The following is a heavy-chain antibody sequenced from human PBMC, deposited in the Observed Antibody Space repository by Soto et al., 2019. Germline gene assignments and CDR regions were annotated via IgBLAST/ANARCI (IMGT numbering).Heavy chain of an antibody. CDR2: IFYTGST. J-gene: IGHJ4*02. CDR1: GGSISSYY. V-gene: IGHV4-59*01. CDR3: ARSFEMGSGWYGSFDY. D-gene: IGHD6-19*01. Sequence: SETLSLTCIVSGGSISSYYWSWIRQPPGKGLEWIGYIFYTGSTKYNPSLKSRVTISVDTSKNQFSLKVTSVTAADTAVYYCARSFEMGSGWYGSFDYWGQGSLVTVSS.